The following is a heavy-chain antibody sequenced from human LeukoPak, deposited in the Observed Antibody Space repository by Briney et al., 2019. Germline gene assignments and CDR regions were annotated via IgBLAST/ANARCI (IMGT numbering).Heavy chain of an antibody. V-gene: IGHV4-34*01. J-gene: IGHJ3*02. CDR2: IDHSGST. CDR1: GGSFSDYY. Sequence: SETLSLTCAVYGGSFSDYYWNWIRQPPGKGLEWIGEIDHSGSTNYNPSLKSRVTMSVDTSNNQFSLRLSSVTAADTAVYYCARRDYLHRSLCFDIWGQGTMVTVSS. D-gene: IGHD3-10*02. CDR3: ARRDYLHRSLCFDI.